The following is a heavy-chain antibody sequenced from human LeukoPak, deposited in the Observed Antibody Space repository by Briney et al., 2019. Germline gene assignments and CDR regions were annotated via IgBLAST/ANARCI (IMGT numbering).Heavy chain of an antibody. J-gene: IGHJ4*02. CDR3: ARGQAYYYDSSGYYRRGVDY. Sequence: SETLSLTCAVSGYSLSSGYYWGWIRQPPGKGLEWIGSIYHSGSTYYNPSLKSRVTISVDTSKNQFPLKLSSVTAADTAVYYCARGQAYYYDSSGYYRRGVDYWGQGTLVTVSS. CDR2: IYHSGST. CDR1: GYSLSSGYY. V-gene: IGHV4-38-2*01. D-gene: IGHD3-22*01.